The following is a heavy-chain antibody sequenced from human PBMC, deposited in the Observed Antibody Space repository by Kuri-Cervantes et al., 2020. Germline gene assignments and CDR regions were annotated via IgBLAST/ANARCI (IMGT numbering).Heavy chain of an antibody. CDR2: IYYSGST. Sequence: SETLSLTCTVSGGSISSGDYYWSWIRQPPGKGLEWIGYIYYSGSTNYNPSLKSRVTISVDTSKNQFSLKLSSVTAADTAVYYCARSRGYSYGYCFDYWGQGTLVTVSS. CDR1: GGSISSGDYY. J-gene: IGHJ4*02. V-gene: IGHV4-61*08. D-gene: IGHD5-18*01. CDR3: ARSRGYSYGYCFDY.